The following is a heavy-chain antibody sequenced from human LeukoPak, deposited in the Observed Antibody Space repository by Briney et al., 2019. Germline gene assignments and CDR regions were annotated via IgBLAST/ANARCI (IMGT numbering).Heavy chain of an antibody. V-gene: IGHV7-4-1*02. CDR2: INTNTGNP. CDR3: AREPCSSTSCYTYYYYGMDV. CDR1: GYTFTSYA. J-gene: IGHJ6*02. Sequence: ASVKVSCKASGYTFTSYAMNWVRQAPGQGLEWMGWINTNTGNPTYAQGFTGRFVFSLDTSVSTAYLQISSLKAEDTAVYYCAREPCSSTSCYTYYYYGMDVWSQGTTVTVSS. D-gene: IGHD2-2*01.